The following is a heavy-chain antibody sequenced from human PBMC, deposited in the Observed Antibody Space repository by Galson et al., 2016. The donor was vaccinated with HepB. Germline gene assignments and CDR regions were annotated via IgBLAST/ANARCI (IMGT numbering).Heavy chain of an antibody. CDR3: AKDQDNSGVFYLDH. CDR1: EFTFDNYA. J-gene: IGHJ4*02. D-gene: IGHD5-12*01. Sequence: SLRLSCAASEFTFDNYAMSWVRQAPGKGLEWVSGISGSGTNSHYADSVRDRFTISRDNSENTLYLQTNSLRADDTAVYYCAKDQDNSGVFYLDHWGRGTLVIVSS. V-gene: IGHV3-23*01. CDR2: ISGSGTNS.